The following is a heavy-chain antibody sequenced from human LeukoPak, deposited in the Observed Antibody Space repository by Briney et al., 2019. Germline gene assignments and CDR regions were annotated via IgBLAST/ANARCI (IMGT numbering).Heavy chain of an antibody. CDR3: AKDAQRGFDYSNSLEY. Sequence: PGGSLRLSCAASKFTFSHYGMHWVRQAPGKGLQWVAVIWSDGSNQYYADSVKGRFTIPRDNSNNMVYLQMYSLRADDTGVYYCAKDAQRGFDYSNSLEYGGQGALVTVSS. V-gene: IGHV3-33*06. J-gene: IGHJ4*02. CDR2: IWSDGSNQ. CDR1: KFTFSHYG. D-gene: IGHD4-11*01.